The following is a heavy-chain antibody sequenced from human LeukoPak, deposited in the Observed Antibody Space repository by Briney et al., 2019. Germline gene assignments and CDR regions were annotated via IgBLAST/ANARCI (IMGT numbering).Heavy chain of an antibody. D-gene: IGHD6-6*01. CDR2: ISGSGGST. J-gene: IGHJ4*02. Sequence: GGSLRLSRAASGFTFSSYAMSWVRQAPGKGLEWVSAISGSGGSTYYADSVKGRFTISRDNSKNTLYLQMNSLRAEDTAVYYCAKDTTKASIAARPYYFDYWGQGTLVTVSS. V-gene: IGHV3-23*01. CDR3: AKDTTKASIAARPYYFDY. CDR1: GFTFSSYA.